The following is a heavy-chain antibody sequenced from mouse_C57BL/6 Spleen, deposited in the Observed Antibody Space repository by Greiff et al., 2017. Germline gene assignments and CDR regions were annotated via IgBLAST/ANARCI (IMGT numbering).Heavy chain of an antibody. D-gene: IGHD1-1*01. CDR3: ARIPSYYGSS. J-gene: IGHJ2*01. CDR1: GYTFTDYY. V-gene: IGHV1-26*01. CDR2: INPNNGGT. Sequence: EVQLQQSGPELVKPGASVKISCKASGYTFTDYYMNWVKQSHGKSLEWIGDINPNNGGTSYNQKVKGKATLTLDKSSSTAYMELRRLTSEVSAVYDCARIPSYYGSSWGQGTTLTVSS.